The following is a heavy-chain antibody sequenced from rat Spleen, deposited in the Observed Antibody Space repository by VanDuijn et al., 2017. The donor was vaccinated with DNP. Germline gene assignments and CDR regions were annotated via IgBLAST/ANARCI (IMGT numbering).Heavy chain of an antibody. Sequence: EVQLVESGGGLVQPGRSLKLSCAASGFTFSNFYMAWVRQAPKKGLEWVAAISPRGSSTYYPDSVKGRFTISRDDAKSSLSLQMNSLKSEDTATYYCARQGYGGYAMDAWGQGTSVTVSS. CDR1: GFTFSNFY. J-gene: IGHJ4*01. CDR2: ISPRGSST. CDR3: ARQGYGGYAMDA. V-gene: IGHV5-22*01. D-gene: IGHD1-11*01.